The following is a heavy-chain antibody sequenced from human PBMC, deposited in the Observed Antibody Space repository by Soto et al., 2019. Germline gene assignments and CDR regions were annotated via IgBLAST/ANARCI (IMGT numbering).Heavy chain of an antibody. D-gene: IGHD3-3*01. J-gene: IGHJ5*02. CDR1: GFTFYTAW. CDR2: IKSKSDGETS. CDR3: VTDTRGS. Sequence: EVQLVESGGDLVKPGGSLRLSCAASGFTFYTAWLNWVRQAPGKGLEWVGRIKSKSDGETSDYAAPVKGRFTISRDDSINSLYLQMNSLKTDDTAVYYCVTDTRGSWGQGTLVTVSS. V-gene: IGHV3-15*07.